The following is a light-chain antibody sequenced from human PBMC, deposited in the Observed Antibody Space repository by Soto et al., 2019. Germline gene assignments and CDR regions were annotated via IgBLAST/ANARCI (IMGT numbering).Light chain of an antibody. Sequence: DIQMTQSPSSVSASVGDRVTITCRASQGINTYLAWYQQKPGKAPNLLIYAASNLQSGVPSRFSGSGSGTEFTLTICSMQPEDFATYYCQQTNTFPHTFGQGTNLEIK. CDR1: QGINTY. V-gene: IGKV1-12*01. CDR2: AAS. J-gene: IGKJ2*01. CDR3: QQTNTFPHT.